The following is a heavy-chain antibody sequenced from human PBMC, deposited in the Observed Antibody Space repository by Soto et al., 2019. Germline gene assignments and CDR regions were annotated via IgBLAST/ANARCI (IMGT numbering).Heavy chain of an antibody. CDR3: ASPRPYYYDSSGYAFDI. CDR2: IIPIFGTA. V-gene: IGHV1-69*06. Sequence: SVKVSCKASGGTFSSYAISWVRQAPGQGLEWMGGIIPIFGTANYAQKFQGRVTITADKSTSTAYMELSSLRSEDTAVYYCASPRPYYYDSSGYAFDIWGQGTMVTVS. CDR1: GGTFSSYA. D-gene: IGHD3-22*01. J-gene: IGHJ3*02.